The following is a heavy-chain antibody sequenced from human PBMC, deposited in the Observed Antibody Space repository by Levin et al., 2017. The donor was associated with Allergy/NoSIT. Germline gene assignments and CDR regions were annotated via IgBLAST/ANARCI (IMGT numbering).Heavy chain of an antibody. D-gene: IGHD4-11*01. Sequence: GGSLRLSCAASGFTFSDYYMSWIRQAPGKGLEWVSYISSSGSTIYYADSVKGRFTISRDNAKNSLYLQMNSLRAEDTAVYYCARAQPISGNSNWLWWHYFDYWGQGTLVTVSS. CDR2: ISSSGSTI. CDR1: GFTFSDYY. V-gene: IGHV3-11*01. J-gene: IGHJ4*02. CDR3: ARAQPISGNSNWLWWHYFDY.